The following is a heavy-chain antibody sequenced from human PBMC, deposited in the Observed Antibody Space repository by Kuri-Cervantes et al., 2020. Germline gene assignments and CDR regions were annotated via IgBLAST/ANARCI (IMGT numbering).Heavy chain of an antibody. Sequence: GESLKISCKGSGYSFTSYWIGWVRQMPGKGLEWMGIIYPGDSDTRYSPSFQGQVTISADKSISTAYLQWSSLKASDTAMYYCARSLYYYGSGSPRLADYWGQGTLVTVSS. CDR3: ARSLYYYGSGSPRLADY. J-gene: IGHJ4*02. CDR2: IYPGDSDT. CDR1: GYSFTSYW. D-gene: IGHD3-10*01. V-gene: IGHV5-51*01.